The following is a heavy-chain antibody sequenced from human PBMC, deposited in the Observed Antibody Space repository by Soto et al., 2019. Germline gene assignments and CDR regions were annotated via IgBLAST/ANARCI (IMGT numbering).Heavy chain of an antibody. V-gene: IGHV3-53*01. CDR2: MFRGGST. D-gene: IGHD3-10*01. CDR3: ATDKTHFYYYHGMDV. Sequence: GGGLIHPGGSLRLSCEVSGINVSSNFMTWVRQAPGKGLEWVSVMFRGGSTNYAESVKGRFTVSRDNAKNTMYLHMDSLRVEDTATYFCATDKTHFYYYHGMDVWGQGTTVTV. J-gene: IGHJ6*02. CDR1: GINVSSNF.